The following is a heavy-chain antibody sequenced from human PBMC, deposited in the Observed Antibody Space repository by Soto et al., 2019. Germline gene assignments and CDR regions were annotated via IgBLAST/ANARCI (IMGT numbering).Heavy chain of an antibody. Sequence: PGGSLRLSCAASGFTFSSYAMHWVRQAPGKGLEWVAVISYDGSNKYYADSVKGRFTISRDNSKNTLYLQMNSLRAEDTAVYYCASGRGYSYGLFFVWGQGTLVTVSS. CDR1: GFTFSSYA. CDR3: ASGRGYSYGLFFV. J-gene: IGHJ4*02. D-gene: IGHD5-18*01. V-gene: IGHV3-30-3*01. CDR2: ISYDGSNK.